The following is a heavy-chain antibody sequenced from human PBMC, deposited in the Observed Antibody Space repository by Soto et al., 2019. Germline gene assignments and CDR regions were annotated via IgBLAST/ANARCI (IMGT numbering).Heavy chain of an antibody. CDR1: GGTFSSYA. J-gene: IGHJ4*02. D-gene: IGHD3-22*01. CDR2: IIPIFGTA. V-gene: IGHV1-69*01. CDR3: AREYYYENSSYYSLDY. Sequence: QVQLVQSGAEVKKPGSSVKVSCKASGGTFSSYAISWVRQAHGQGLEGMGAIIPIFGTANYAQKFKGRVTSTADESTSTAYMELSSLRSEDTAVYYCAREYYYENSSYYSLDYWGQGTLVTVSS.